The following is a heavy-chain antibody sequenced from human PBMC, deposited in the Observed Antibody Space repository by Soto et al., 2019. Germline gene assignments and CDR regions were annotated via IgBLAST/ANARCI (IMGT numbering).Heavy chain of an antibody. CDR2: ISSSSIFI. J-gene: IGHJ4*02. Sequence: GVSLRLSFAASGFTFSSYSMNWVRQAPGKGLEWISSISSSSIFIYYTDSVKGRFTISRDNAENSLYLQMNSLRAEDTAVYYCARITYCRSSSCSPFDFWGQGTLVTVSS. CDR3: ARITYCRSSSCSPFDF. CDR1: GFTFSSYS. D-gene: IGHD2-2*01. V-gene: IGHV3-21*01.